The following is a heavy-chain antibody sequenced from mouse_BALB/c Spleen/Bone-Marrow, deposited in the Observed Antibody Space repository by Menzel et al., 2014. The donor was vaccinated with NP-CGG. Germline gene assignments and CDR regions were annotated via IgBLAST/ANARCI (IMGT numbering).Heavy chain of an antibody. D-gene: IGHD2-14*01. CDR1: GYTFTDYR. Sequence: QVQLQQPGAELVMPGASVKMSCKASGYTFTDYRMHWVKQRPGQGLEWIGAIDTSDSYISYNQKFKGKATLTVDESSSTAYMQLCSLTSEDSAVYHCARSDYRYDPLANWGQGTLVTVSA. CDR3: ARSDYRYDPLAN. J-gene: IGHJ3*01. CDR2: IDTSDSYI. V-gene: IGHV1-69*01.